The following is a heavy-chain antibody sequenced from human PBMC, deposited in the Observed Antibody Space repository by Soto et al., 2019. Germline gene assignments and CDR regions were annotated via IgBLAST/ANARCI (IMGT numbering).Heavy chain of an antibody. CDR3: ARDRVGYGDIYYYYGMDV. J-gene: IGHJ6*02. Sequence: GGSLRLSCAASGFTFSSYGMHWVRQAPGKGLEWVAVIWYDGSNKYYADSVKGRFTISRDNSKNTLYLQMNSLRAEDTAVYYCARDRVGYGDIYYYYGMDVWGQGTTVTISS. D-gene: IGHD4-17*01. V-gene: IGHV3-33*01. CDR1: GFTFSSYG. CDR2: IWYDGSNK.